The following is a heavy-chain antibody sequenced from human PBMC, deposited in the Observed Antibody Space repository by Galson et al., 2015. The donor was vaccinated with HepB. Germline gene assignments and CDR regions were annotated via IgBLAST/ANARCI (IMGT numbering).Heavy chain of an antibody. Sequence: LRLSCAASGFTFSSYAMHWVRQAPGKGLEWVAVISYDGSNKYYADSAKGRFTISRDNSKNTLYLQMNSLRAEDTAVYYCAPLDRDFDYWGQGTLVTVSS. CDR1: GFTFSSYA. CDR3: APLDRDFDY. D-gene: IGHD1-14*01. V-gene: IGHV3-30-3*01. CDR2: ISYDGSNK. J-gene: IGHJ4*02.